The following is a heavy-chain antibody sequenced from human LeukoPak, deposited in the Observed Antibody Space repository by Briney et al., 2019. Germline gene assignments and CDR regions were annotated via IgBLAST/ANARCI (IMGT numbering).Heavy chain of an antibody. D-gene: IGHD3-16*01. CDR1: GFTFSSYG. Sequence: GGPLRLSCAASGFTFSSYGMHWVRQAPGKGLEWVAVISYDGSNKYYADSVKGRFTISRDNSKNTLYLQMNSLRAEDTAVHYCAKDFEDYVWGSPLSYWGQGTLVTVSS. CDR2: ISYDGSNK. J-gene: IGHJ4*02. V-gene: IGHV3-30*18. CDR3: AKDFEDYVWGSPLSY.